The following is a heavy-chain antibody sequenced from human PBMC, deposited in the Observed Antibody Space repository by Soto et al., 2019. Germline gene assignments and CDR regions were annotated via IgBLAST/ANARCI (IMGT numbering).Heavy chain of an antibody. J-gene: IGHJ6*02. V-gene: IGHV5-10-1*01. D-gene: IGHD2-15*01. CDR2: IDPSDSYT. Sequence: GESRRISCKGSGDSFTSYWISWVRQMPGKGLEWMGRIDPSDSYTNYSPSFQGHVTISADKSISTAYLQWSSLKASDTAMYYCARYLDCSGGSCYLMDVWGQGTTVTAP. CDR1: GDSFTSYW. CDR3: ARYLDCSGGSCYLMDV.